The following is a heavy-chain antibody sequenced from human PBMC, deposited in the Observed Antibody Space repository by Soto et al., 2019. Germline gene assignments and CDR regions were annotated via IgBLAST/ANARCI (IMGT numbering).Heavy chain of an antibody. CDR1: GYTFTGYY. D-gene: IGHD4-17*01. V-gene: IGHV1-2*04. CDR3: ARDRTTVPNAFGI. J-gene: IGHJ3*02. Sequence: GASVKVSCKSSGYTFTGYYMHWVRQAPGQGLEWMGWINPNSGGTNYAQKFQGWVTMTRDTSISTAYMELSRLRSDDTAVYYCARDRTTVPNAFGIWGQGTMVTVSS. CDR2: INPNSGGT.